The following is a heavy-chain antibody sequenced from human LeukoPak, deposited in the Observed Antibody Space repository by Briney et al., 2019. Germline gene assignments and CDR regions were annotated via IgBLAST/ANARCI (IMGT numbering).Heavy chain of an antibody. CDR3: AKGDSSGYHYYFDY. Sequence: PGGSLRLSCATSGFTFTTFWMHWVRQAPGKGLVWVSRINHDGSSTNYADSVKGRFTISRDNAKNSLYLQMNSLRAEDMALYYCAKGDSSGYHYYFDYWGQGTLVTVSS. V-gene: IGHV3-74*01. CDR1: GFTFTTFW. CDR2: INHDGSST. D-gene: IGHD3-22*01. J-gene: IGHJ4*02.